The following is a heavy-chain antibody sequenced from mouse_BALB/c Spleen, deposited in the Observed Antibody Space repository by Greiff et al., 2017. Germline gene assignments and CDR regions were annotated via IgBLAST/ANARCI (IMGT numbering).Heavy chain of an antibody. Sequence: EVQLVESGGGLVQPGGSLRLSCATSGFTFTDYYMSWVRQPPGKALEWLGFIRNKANGYTTEYSASVKGRFTISRDNSQSILYLQMNTLRAEDSATYYCARDMKYYWYYAMDYWGQGTSVTVSS. V-gene: IGHV7-3*02. CDR3: ARDMKYYWYYAMDY. J-gene: IGHJ4*01. CDR2: IRNKANGYTT. CDR1: GFTFTDYY. D-gene: IGHD1-1*01.